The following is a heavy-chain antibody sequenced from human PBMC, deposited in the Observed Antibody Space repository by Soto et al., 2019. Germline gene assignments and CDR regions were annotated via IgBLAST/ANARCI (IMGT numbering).Heavy chain of an antibody. J-gene: IGHJ6*03. V-gene: IGHV4-34*01. Sequence: PSETLSLTCAVYGGSFSGYYWSWIRQPPGKGLEWIGEINHSGSTNYNPSLKSRVTISVDTSKNQFSLKLSSVTAADTAVYYCARRQILRFSAGPNYYYYNYLDFWGKGPTVTVS. CDR2: INHSGST. CDR3: ARRQILRFSAGPNYYYYNYLDF. CDR1: GGSFSGYY. D-gene: IGHD3-16*01.